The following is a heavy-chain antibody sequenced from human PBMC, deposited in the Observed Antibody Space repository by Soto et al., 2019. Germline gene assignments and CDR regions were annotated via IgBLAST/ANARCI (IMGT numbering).Heavy chain of an antibody. CDR2: INHSGST. J-gene: IGHJ6*03. CDR3: AKLGSITERSYMCV. D-gene: IGHD2-2*01. Sequence: QVQLQQWGAGLLKPSETLSLTCAVYGGSFSGYYCSWIRQPPGKGLEWIGEINHSGSTNYNPSLKSRVTISVDTSKNQFSLKLSSVTASDTAVYYCAKLGSITERSYMCVLGKGTTVTVSS. CDR1: GGSFSGYY. V-gene: IGHV4-34*01.